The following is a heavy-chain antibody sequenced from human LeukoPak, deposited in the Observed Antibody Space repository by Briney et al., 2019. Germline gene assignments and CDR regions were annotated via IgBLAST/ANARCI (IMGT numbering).Heavy chain of an antibody. Sequence: ASVKVSCKASGYTFTDYYMHWVRQAPGQGLEWMGRINPNSGGTNYAQKFQGRVTMTRDTSISTAYMELSRLRSDDTAVYYCARVVDTAMVTMVDWGQGTLVTVSS. CDR1: GYTFTDYY. J-gene: IGHJ4*02. D-gene: IGHD5-18*01. V-gene: IGHV1-2*06. CDR2: INPNSGGT. CDR3: ARVVDTAMVTMVD.